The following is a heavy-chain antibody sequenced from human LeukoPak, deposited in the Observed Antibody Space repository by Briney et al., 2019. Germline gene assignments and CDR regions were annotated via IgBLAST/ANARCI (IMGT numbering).Heavy chain of an antibody. V-gene: IGHV3-21*01. CDR2: ISSSSSYI. CDR3: ARDNTGSVRGVIISGSMDV. J-gene: IGHJ6*02. CDR1: GFTFSSYS. Sequence: PGGSLRLSCAASGFTFSSYSMNWVRQAPGKGLEWVSSISSSSSYIYYADSVKGRFTIPRDNAKNSLYLQMNSLRAEDTAVYYCARDNTGSVRGVIISGSMDVWGQGTTVTVSS. D-gene: IGHD3-10*01.